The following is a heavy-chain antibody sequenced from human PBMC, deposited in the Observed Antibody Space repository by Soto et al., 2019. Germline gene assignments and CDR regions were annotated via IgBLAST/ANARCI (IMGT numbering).Heavy chain of an antibody. CDR3: AIRLYYYDSSGYRKPYGMDV. V-gene: IGHV4-4*07. CDR1: GGSISSYY. J-gene: IGHJ6*02. CDR2: IYTSGST. Sequence: PSETLSLTCTVSGGSISSYYWSWIRQPAGKGLEWIGRIYTSGSTNYNPSLKSRVTMSVDTSKNQFSLKLSSVTAADTAVYYCAIRLYYYDSSGYRKPYGMDVWGQGTTVTVPS. D-gene: IGHD3-22*01.